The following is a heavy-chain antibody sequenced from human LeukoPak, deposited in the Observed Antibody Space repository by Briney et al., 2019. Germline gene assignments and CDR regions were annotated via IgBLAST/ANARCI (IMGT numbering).Heavy chain of an antibody. CDR1: GGTFSSYA. D-gene: IGHD1-7*01. Sequence: SAKVSCKASGGTFSSYAISWVRQAPGQGLEWMGRIIPILGIANYAQKFQGRVTITADKSTSTAYMELSSLRSEDTAVYYCTTRKTGTTDYWGQGTLVTVSS. CDR2: IIPILGIA. CDR3: TTRKTGTTDY. J-gene: IGHJ4*02. V-gene: IGHV1-69*04.